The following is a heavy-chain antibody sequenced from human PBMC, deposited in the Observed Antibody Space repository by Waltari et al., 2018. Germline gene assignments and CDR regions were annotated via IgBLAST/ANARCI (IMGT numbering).Heavy chain of an antibody. D-gene: IGHD3-16*02. Sequence: QVQLQESGPGLVKPSETLSLTCAVPGYSISSGYYWGWIRQPPGRGLEWIGSIYHSGSTYYNPSLKSRVTISVDTSKNQFSLKLSSVTAADTAVYYCASLFQSDYVWGSYRRYFDYWGQGTLVTVSS. CDR3: ASLFQSDYVWGSYRRYFDY. CDR1: GYSISSGYY. V-gene: IGHV4-38-2*01. CDR2: IYHSGST. J-gene: IGHJ4*02.